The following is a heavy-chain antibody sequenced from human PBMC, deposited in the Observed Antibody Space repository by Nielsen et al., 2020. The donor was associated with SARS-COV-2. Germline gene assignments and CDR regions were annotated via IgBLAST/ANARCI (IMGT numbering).Heavy chain of an antibody. CDR2: FDPEDGET. CDR3: ATSPGITGTNVNYYYYYGMDV. J-gene: IGHJ6*02. D-gene: IGHD1-20*01. CDR1: GFTLTELS. V-gene: IGHV1-24*01. Sequence: ASVKVSCKVSGFTLTELSMHWVRQAPGKGFEWMGGFDPEDGETIYAQKFQGRVTMTEDTSTDTAYMELSSLRSEDTAVYYCATSPGITGTNVNYYYYYGMDVWGQGTTVTVSS.